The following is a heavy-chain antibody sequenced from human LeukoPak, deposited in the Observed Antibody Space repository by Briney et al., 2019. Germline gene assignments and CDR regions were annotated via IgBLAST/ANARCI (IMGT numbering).Heavy chain of an antibody. D-gene: IGHD1-26*01. Sequence: GESLKISCKGSGYSFTSYWIGWVRQMPGKSLEWMGIIYPGDSDTRYSPSFQGQVTISADKSISTAYLQWSSLKASDTAMYYCARLVGAPYYYYYMDVWGKGTTVTVSS. CDR2: IYPGDSDT. V-gene: IGHV5-51*01. CDR1: GYSFTSYW. J-gene: IGHJ6*03. CDR3: ARLVGAPYYYYYMDV.